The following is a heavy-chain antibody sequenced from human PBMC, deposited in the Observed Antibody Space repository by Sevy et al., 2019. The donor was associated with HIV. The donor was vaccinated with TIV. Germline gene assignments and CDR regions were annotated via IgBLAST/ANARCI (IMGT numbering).Heavy chain of an antibody. CDR2: IIPISATA. CDR1: GGTFSSYA. D-gene: IGHD3-22*01. Sequence: ASVKVSCKAFGGTFSSYAISWVRQAPGQGLEWMGGIIPISATANYAQKFQGRVTITADESTSTAYMEMSGLRSEDTAVYYCASTGYYDSDGYYLYAFDIWGQGTVVTVSS. CDR3: ASTGYYDSDGYYLYAFDI. J-gene: IGHJ3*02. V-gene: IGHV1-69*13.